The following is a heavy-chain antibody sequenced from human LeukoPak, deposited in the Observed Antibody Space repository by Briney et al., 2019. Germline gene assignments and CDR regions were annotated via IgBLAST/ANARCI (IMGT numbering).Heavy chain of an antibody. CDR2: IYENGGTT. J-gene: IGHJ4*02. Sequence: PGGSLRLSCVVSGFTFRSHAMSWVRQAPEKGLEFVSGIYENGGTTYYADSVKGRFSISRDNSKNTLYLQMDSLRGEDTAVYYCAKYFRIGYSAHSDYWGQGALVTVSS. CDR1: GFTFRSHA. CDR3: AKYFRIGYSAHSDY. V-gene: IGHV3-23*01. D-gene: IGHD2-21*01.